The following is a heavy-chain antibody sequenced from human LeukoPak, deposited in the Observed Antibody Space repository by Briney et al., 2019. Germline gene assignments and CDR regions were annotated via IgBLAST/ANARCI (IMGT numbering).Heavy chain of an antibody. J-gene: IGHJ3*02. CDR1: GFTFSSYS. V-gene: IGHV3-21*01. CDR3: ARDRAVYSDSRGYYPDAFDI. D-gene: IGHD3-22*01. Sequence: PGGSLRLSCAASGFTFSSYSMNWVRQAPGKGLEWVSSISSSSSYIYLADSLKGRFTISRDNAKNSLYLQMNSLRAEDTAMYYCARDRAVYSDSRGYYPDAFDIWGQGTMVTVSS. CDR2: ISSSSSYI.